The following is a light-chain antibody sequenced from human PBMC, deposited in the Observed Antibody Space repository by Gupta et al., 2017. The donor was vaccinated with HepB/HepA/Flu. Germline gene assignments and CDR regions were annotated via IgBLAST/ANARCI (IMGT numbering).Light chain of an antibody. V-gene: IGKV3-11*01. J-gene: IGKJ4*01. CDR2: EAS. Sequence: IVLTQSPVTLSLSPGERATLSCRASQSVSSYLAWYQQKPGQPPRFLIYEASTRAPGIPARFSGSGSGTDFTLTISSLQTEDVAVYYCQQRLNWPLTFGGGTKMEIK. CDR3: QQRLNWPLT. CDR1: QSVSSY.